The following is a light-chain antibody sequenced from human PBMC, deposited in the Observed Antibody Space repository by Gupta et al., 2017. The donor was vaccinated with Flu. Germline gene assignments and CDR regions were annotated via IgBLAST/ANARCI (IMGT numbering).Light chain of an antibody. CDR1: QGISNS. V-gene: IGKV1-27*01. Sequence: DIQMTQSPSSLSASVGDRLTITCRASQGISNSLAWYPQKPGRAPKLLIYGSLTLRSGVPSRFSGSRSGTDFTLTISSLKPEDVATYSCQKYNTAPLLFGPGTRVDMK. J-gene: IGKJ3*01. CDR2: GSL. CDR3: QKYNTAPLL.